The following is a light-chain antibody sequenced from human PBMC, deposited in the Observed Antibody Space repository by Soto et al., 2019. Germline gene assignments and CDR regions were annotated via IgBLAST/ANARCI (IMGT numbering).Light chain of an antibody. CDR3: HQYNNWPPWT. CDR1: QDVSTN. V-gene: IGKV3-15*01. Sequence: DTVMTQSPDTLSVSPGESATLSCRASQDVSTNLAWFHQKPGQTPRLLIYGATTRATGIPARFSGSGSGTEFTLTISSLQSEDYAVYYCHQYNNWPPWTFGQGTKVDIK. CDR2: GAT. J-gene: IGKJ1*01.